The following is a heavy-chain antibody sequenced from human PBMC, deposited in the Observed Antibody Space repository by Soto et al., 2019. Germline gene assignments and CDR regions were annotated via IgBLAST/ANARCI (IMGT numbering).Heavy chain of an antibody. D-gene: IGHD3-10*01. J-gene: IGHJ6*02. CDR3: ARQGFGPLHGLVDV. CDR2: VHHSWGS. Sequence: QVQLQESGPGLVKPSETLSLSCTVSGGSISSYYWSWFRQSPGKRMEWIGYVHHSWGSSYNPSLQSRVAISLDMSKSQFSLKVTSATVTDAAVYYCARQGFGPLHGLVDVWGQGTTVTVSS. CDR1: GGSISSYY. V-gene: IGHV4-59*08.